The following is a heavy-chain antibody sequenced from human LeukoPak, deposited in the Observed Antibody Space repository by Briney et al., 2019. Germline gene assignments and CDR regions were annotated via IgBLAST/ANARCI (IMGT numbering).Heavy chain of an antibody. CDR2: INPNSGGT. V-gene: IGHV1-2*02. Sequence: ASVKVSCKASGYTFTGYYMHWVRQAPGQGLEWMGWINPNSGGTNYAQKFQGRVTMTRDTSISTAYMELSRLRSDDTAVYYCARVLDEYSSSEDAFDIWGQGTMATVSS. J-gene: IGHJ3*02. D-gene: IGHD6-6*01. CDR1: GYTFTGYY. CDR3: ARVLDEYSSSEDAFDI.